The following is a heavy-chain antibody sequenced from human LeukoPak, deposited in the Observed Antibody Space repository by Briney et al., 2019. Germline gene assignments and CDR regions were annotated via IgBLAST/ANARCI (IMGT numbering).Heavy chain of an antibody. CDR3: ARVRDGYNDAYDM. J-gene: IGHJ3*02. V-gene: IGHV1-46*01. CDR2: ISPSGGST. Sequence: ASVKVSCKAFGYTFTSNYMHWVRQAPGQGPEWMGVISPSGGSTTYAQKFQGRVTLTRDMSTSTDYLELSSLRSDDTGVYYCARVRDGYNDAYDMWGQGTVVSVPS. CDR1: GYTFTSNY. D-gene: IGHD5-24*01.